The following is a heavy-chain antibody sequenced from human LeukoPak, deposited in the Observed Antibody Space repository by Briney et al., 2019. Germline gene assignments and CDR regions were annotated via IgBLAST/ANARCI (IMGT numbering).Heavy chain of an antibody. Sequence: SVKVSCKASGGTFSSFAISWVRQAPGQGLEWMGGIIPIFGTANYAQKFQGRVTITADESTSTAYMELSSLRSEDTAVYYCARTLGQLVDGMDVWGQGTTVTVSS. J-gene: IGHJ6*02. D-gene: IGHD6-6*01. CDR3: ARTLGQLVDGMDV. CDR1: GGTFSSFA. V-gene: IGHV1-69*01. CDR2: IIPIFGTA.